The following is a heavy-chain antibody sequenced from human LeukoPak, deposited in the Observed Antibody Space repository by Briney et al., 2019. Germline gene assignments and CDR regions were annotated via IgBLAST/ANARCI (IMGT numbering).Heavy chain of an antibody. J-gene: IGHJ4*02. D-gene: IGHD3-22*01. CDR3: ARVPSMIVVVITGDYYFDY. CDR2: ISAYNGNT. V-gene: IGHV1-18*01. Sequence: ASVKVSRKASGYTFTSYGISWVRQAPGQGLEWMGWISAYNGNTNYAQKLQGRVTMTTDTSTSTAYMELRSLRSDDTAVYYCARVPSMIVVVITGDYYFDYWGQGTLVTVSS. CDR1: GYTFTSYG.